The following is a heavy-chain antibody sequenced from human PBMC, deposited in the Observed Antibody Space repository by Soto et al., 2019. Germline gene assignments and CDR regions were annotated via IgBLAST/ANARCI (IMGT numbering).Heavy chain of an antibody. D-gene: IGHD6-19*01. CDR3: AREPIAVAGPYYYGMEV. CDR2: INPSGGST. V-gene: IGHV1-46*04. CDR1: GYTVTSYY. Sequence: ASVKVSCKASGYTVTSYYMHWVRQAPGQGLEWMGIINPSGGSTSYAQKLQGRVTMTRDTSTSTVYMELSSLRSEDTAVYYCAREPIAVAGPYYYGMEVWGQGTTVTVSS. J-gene: IGHJ6*02.